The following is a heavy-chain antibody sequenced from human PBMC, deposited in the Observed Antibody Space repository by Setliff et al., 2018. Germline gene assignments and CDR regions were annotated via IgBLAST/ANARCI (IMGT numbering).Heavy chain of an antibody. V-gene: IGHV1-18*01. CDR1: GYTLTSYG. J-gene: IGHJ4*02. CDR3: ARAPPKIVVTVAALDY. D-gene: IGHD2-15*01. CDR2: ISAYNGYI. Sequence: GASVKVSCKASGYTLTSYGITWVRQAPGQGLEWMAWISAYNGYIVYAQKFQGRVTVTTDTSTSTAYMELRSLRSDDTAVYYCARAPPKIVVTVAALDYWGQGALVTVSS.